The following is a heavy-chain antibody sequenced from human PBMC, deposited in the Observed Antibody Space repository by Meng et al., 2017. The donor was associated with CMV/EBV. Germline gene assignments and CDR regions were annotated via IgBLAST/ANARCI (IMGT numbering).Heavy chain of an antibody. Sequence: SGYTFTSYYMHWVRQAPGQGLEWMGIINPSGGSTSYAQKFQGRVTMTRDTSTSTVYMELSSLRSEDTAVYYCARALGVRGVPNWFDPWGQGTLVTVS. V-gene: IGHV1-46*01. J-gene: IGHJ5*02. CDR2: INPSGGST. D-gene: IGHD3-10*01. CDR1: GYTFTSYY. CDR3: ARALGVRGVPNWFDP.